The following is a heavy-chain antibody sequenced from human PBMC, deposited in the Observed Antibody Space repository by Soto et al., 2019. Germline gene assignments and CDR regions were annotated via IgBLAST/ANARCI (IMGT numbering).Heavy chain of an antibody. CDR2: ISGTGGNT. Sequence: GGSLRLSCAASGFNVGTYGMSWVRQAPEKGLEWVSGISGTGGNTFYADSVKGRFTVSRDSSKNTLFLQMNSLRAEDTAVYFCAKDRSVNSGYGRLEYWCQGTQVTVSS. CDR1: GFNVGTYG. D-gene: IGHD5-12*01. CDR3: AKDRSVNSGYGRLEY. V-gene: IGHV3-23*01. J-gene: IGHJ4*02.